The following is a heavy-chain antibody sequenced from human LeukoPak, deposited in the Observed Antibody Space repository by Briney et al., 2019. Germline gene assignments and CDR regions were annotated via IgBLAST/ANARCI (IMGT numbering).Heavy chain of an antibody. J-gene: IGHJ3*02. CDR3: PFGELLYRAFDI. D-gene: IGHD3-10*01. Sequence: SETLSLTCAVYGGSFSGYYWSWIRQPPGKGLEWIGEINHSGSTNYNPSLKSRVTISVDTSKNQFSLKLSSVTAADTAVYHCPFGELLYRAFDICGQGKMVTVSS. CDR1: GGSFSGYY. CDR2: INHSGST. V-gene: IGHV4-34*01.